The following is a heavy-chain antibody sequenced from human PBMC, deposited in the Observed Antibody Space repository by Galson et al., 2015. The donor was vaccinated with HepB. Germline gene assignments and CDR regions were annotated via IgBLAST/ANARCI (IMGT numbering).Heavy chain of an antibody. CDR1: GYTFDYYV. CDR3: ARALGQITMERVATPGY. D-gene: IGHD2-15*01. J-gene: IGHJ4*02. CDR2: INAGNSNT. Sequence: SVKVSCKASGYTFDYYVLHWLRQAPGQRLEWMGWINAGNSNTKISQKFEARVIISRDRSATTAYMELTNLRSEDTAVYYCARALGQITMERVATPGYWGQGSMVTV. V-gene: IGHV1-3*01.